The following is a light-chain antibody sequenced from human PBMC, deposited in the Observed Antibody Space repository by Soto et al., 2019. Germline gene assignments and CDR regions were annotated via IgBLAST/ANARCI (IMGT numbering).Light chain of an antibody. CDR2: GAS. CDR3: HQYRSTVWT. J-gene: IGKJ1*01. V-gene: IGKV3-20*01. CDR1: QSISSSY. Sequence: EIVLTQSPGTLSLSPGERTTLSCRASQSISSSYLAWYQQKPGQAPRLLVYGASSRATGIPDRFSGSGSGTDFTLTISRREPEDFALYYGHQYRSTVWTLGQGTKVEIK.